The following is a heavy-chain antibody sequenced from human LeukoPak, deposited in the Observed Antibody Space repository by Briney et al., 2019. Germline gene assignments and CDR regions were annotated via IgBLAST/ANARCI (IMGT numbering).Heavy chain of an antibody. Sequence: GGSLRLSCAASGFTFSSYSMNWVRQAPGKGLEWVSSISSSSSYIYYADSVKGRFTISRDNAKNSLYLQMNSLRAEDTAVYYCARNEAGRYYYGMDVWGQGTTVTVSS. CDR1: GFTFSSYS. J-gene: IGHJ6*02. D-gene: IGHD3-10*01. CDR2: ISSSSSYI. V-gene: IGHV3-21*01. CDR3: ARNEAGRYYYGMDV.